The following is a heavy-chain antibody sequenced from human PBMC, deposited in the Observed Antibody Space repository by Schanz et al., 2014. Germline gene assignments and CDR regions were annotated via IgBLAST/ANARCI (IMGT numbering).Heavy chain of an antibody. CDR3: ARVHIATYHYNSPGAFDI. CDR1: GYIFGSHG. CDR2: INAHTGNT. J-gene: IGHJ3*02. D-gene: IGHD3-10*01. Sequence: QVQLVQSGAEVKKPGASVKVSCKASGYIFGSHGMTWVRQAPGQGPELMGWINAHTGNTQYAQKFQGRVNMTRDTMTTTEHLKLTRLRTDDTTIYYCARVHIATYHYNSPGAFDIWGQGTRVTVSS. V-gene: IGHV1-18*01.